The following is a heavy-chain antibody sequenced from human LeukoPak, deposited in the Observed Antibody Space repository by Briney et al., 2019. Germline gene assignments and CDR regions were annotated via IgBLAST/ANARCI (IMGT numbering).Heavy chain of an antibody. D-gene: IGHD6-13*01. Sequence: GASVKVSCRSSGYTFTGYYLHWVRQAPGQGLEWMGWIIPNSGGTNYAQKFQGRVTMTRDTSISTAYMDLSRLRSDDTAVYCCARGGAAPEGYWFFDLWGRGTLVTVSS. CDR3: ARGGAAPEGYWFFDL. CDR1: GYTFTGYY. J-gene: IGHJ2*01. V-gene: IGHV1-2*02. CDR2: IIPNSGGT.